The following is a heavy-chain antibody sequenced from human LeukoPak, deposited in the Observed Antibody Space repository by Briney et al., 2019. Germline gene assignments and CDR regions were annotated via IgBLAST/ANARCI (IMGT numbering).Heavy chain of an antibody. D-gene: IGHD3-10*01. CDR1: GFTFSSYA. CDR2: IRYDGSNK. CDR3: AKDRYSGSGSYYNNWFDP. Sequence: GGSLRLSCAASGFTFSSYAMSWVRQAPGKGLEWVAFIRYDGSNKYYADSVKGRFTISRDNSKNTLYLQMNSLRAEDTAVYYCAKDRYSGSGSYYNNWFDPWGQGTLVTVSS. V-gene: IGHV3-30*02. J-gene: IGHJ5*02.